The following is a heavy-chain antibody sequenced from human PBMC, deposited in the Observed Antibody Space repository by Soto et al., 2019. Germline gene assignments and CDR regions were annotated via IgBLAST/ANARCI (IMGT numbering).Heavy chain of an antibody. J-gene: IGHJ6*03. CDR3: ARRSDVAARRTYYMDV. V-gene: IGHV4-59*04. CDR1: GASMNGYY. CDR2: IYNSGST. Sequence: HSETLSLTCSVSGASMNGYYWNWIRQPPGKGLEWIGNIYNSGSTYYNPSLKGRVTISVDTSKNQFSLKLSSVTAADTAVYYCARRSDVAARRTYYMDVWGKGTTVTV. D-gene: IGHD6-6*01.